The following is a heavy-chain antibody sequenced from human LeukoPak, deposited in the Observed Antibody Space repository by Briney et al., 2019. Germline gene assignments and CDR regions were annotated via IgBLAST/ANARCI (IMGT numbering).Heavy chain of an antibody. CDR1: GGTFSSYA. CDR2: IIPIFGTA. V-gene: IGHV1-69*06. D-gene: IGHD2-15*01. J-gene: IGHJ2*01. CDR3: ARGQGVVPYWYFDL. Sequence: GASVKVSCKASGGTFSSYAISWVRQAPGQGLEWMGGIIPIFGTANYAQKFQGRVTITADKSTSTAYMELSSLRSEDAAVYYCARGQGVVPYWYFDLWGRGTLVTVSS.